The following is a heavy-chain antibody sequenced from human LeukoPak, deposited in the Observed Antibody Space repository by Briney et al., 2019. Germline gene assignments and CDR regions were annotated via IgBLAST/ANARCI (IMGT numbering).Heavy chain of an antibody. J-gene: IGHJ4*02. V-gene: IGHV3-9*01. Sequence: GRSLRLSCAGSGFMFDDYAMHRVRQAPGKGLEWVSGISWNSGSIGYADSVKGRFTISRDNAKNSLYLQMNSLRAEDTALYYCAKDMDTLVRGVIFNWGQGTLVTVSS. D-gene: IGHD3-10*01. CDR3: AKDMDTLVRGVIFN. CDR2: ISWNSGSI. CDR1: GFMFDDYA.